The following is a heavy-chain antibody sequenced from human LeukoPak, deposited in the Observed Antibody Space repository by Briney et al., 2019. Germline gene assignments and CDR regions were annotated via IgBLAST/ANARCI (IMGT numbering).Heavy chain of an antibody. Sequence: ASVKVSCKASGGTFSGSGISWVRQSPGQGLEWMGGIIPIFGTSNYAQKFQGRVTITADESTSTAYMELTSLRSGDTAIYYCARDAAIFDSRGYYFLWWGQGTLVTVSP. V-gene: IGHV1-69*13. CDR3: ARDAAIFDSRGYYFLW. D-gene: IGHD3-22*01. J-gene: IGHJ4*02. CDR2: IIPIFGTS. CDR1: GGTFSGSG.